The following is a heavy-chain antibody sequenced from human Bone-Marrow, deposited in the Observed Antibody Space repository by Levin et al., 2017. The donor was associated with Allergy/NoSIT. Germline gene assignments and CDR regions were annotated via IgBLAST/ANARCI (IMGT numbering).Heavy chain of an antibody. J-gene: IGHJ4*02. CDR2: INHSGST. V-gene: IGHV4-34*01. CDR3: AREDGLRFLEWTTPYYFDY. CDR1: GGSFSGYY. D-gene: IGHD3-3*01. Sequence: SETLSLTCAVYGGSFSGYYWSWIRQPPGKGLEWIGEINHSGSTNYNPSLKSRVTISVDTSKNQFSLKLSSVTAADTAVYYCAREDGLRFLEWTTPYYFDYWGQGTLVTVSS.